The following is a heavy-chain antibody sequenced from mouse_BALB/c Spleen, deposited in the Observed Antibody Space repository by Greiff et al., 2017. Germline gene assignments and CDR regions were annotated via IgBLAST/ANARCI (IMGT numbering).Heavy chain of an antibody. J-gene: IGHJ2*01. V-gene: IGHV5-6-4*01. D-gene: IGHD1-1*01. CDR1: GFTFSSYT. CDR3: ARQGYGSSYGYYFDY. CDR2: ISSGGSYT. Sequence: EVHLVESGGGLVKPGGSLKLSCAASGFTFSSYTMSWVRQTPEKRLEWVATISSGGSYTYYPDSVKGRFTISRDNAKNTLYLQMSSLKSEDTAMYYCARQGYGSSYGYYFDYWGQGTTLTVSS.